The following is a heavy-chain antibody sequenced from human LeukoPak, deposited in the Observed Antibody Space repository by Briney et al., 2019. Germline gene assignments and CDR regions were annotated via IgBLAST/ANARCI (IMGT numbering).Heavy chain of an antibody. D-gene: IGHD3-22*01. CDR1: GFTFSTYS. CDR2: ISSSSSTI. V-gene: IGHV3-48*01. Sequence: GGSLRLSCAASGFTFSTYSMNWVRQAPGKGLEWVSYISSSSSTIYYADSVKGRFTISRDNAKNSPYLQMNSLRAEDTAVYYCARGSTYYDSSGQVPFDYWGQGTLVTVSS. J-gene: IGHJ4*02. CDR3: ARGSTYYDSSGQVPFDY.